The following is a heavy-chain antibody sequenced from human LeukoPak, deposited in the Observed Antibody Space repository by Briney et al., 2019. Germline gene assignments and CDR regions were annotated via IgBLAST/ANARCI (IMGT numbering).Heavy chain of an antibody. J-gene: IGHJ5*02. Sequence: SETLSLTCTVSGYSISSGYYWGWIRPPPGKGLEWIGSIYHSGSTYYNPSLKSRVTISVDTSKNQFSLKLSSETAADTAVYYCARLGENYYDSSGYYAWFDPWGQGTLVTVSS. CDR2: IYHSGST. CDR1: GYSISSGYY. CDR3: ARLGENYYDSSGYYAWFDP. D-gene: IGHD3-22*01. V-gene: IGHV4-38-2*02.